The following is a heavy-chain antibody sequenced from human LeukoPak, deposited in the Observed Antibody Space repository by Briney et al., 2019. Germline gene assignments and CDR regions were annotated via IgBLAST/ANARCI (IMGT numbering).Heavy chain of an antibody. CDR2: VNPNSGGT. V-gene: IGHV1-2*02. J-gene: IGHJ4*02. Sequence: ASVKVSCKASGYTFTGYYMHWVRQAPGQGLEWMGWVNPNSGGTNYAQKFQGRVTMTRDTSISTAYMELSRLRSDDTAVYYCARARWLQLPFDYWGQGTLVTVSS. CDR1: GYTFTGYY. D-gene: IGHD5-12*01. CDR3: ARARWLQLPFDY.